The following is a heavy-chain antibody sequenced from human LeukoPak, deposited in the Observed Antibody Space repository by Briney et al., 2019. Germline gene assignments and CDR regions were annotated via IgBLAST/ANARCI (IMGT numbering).Heavy chain of an antibody. Sequence: GGSLRLSCTASGFTFGDYAMSWVRQAPGKGLEWVGFIRSKAYGGTTEYAASVKGRLTISRDDSKSIAYLQMNSLKTEDTAVYYCTRLPQPVGRSSGHFDYWGQGTLVTVPS. CDR3: TRLPQPVGRSSGHFDY. D-gene: IGHD3-10*01. CDR2: IRSKAYGGTT. CDR1: GFTFGDYA. J-gene: IGHJ4*02. V-gene: IGHV3-49*04.